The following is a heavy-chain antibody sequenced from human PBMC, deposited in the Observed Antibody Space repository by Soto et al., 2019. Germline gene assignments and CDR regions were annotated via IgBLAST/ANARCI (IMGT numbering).Heavy chain of an antibody. D-gene: IGHD6-13*01. CDR2: ISSSTSHT. Sequence: QVQLVESGGGLVKPGGSLRLSCAVSGFTCSDYYMTWIRQAPGKGLEWVSYISSSTSHTNYADSVKGRFTISRDNAKNSLFLQMNSLRAEDTAVYYCARVRGAAADYFDFWGQGTLVTVSS. J-gene: IGHJ4*02. CDR3: ARVRGAAADYFDF. CDR1: GFTCSDYY. V-gene: IGHV3-11*05.